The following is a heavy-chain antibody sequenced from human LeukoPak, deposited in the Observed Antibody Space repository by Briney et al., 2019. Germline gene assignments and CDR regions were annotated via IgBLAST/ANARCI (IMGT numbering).Heavy chain of an antibody. D-gene: IGHD5-12*01. J-gene: IGHJ4*02. CDR1: GFLFSNSW. V-gene: IGHV3-7*05. CDR2: INQDGSAK. Sequence: PGGSLRLSCADSGFLFSNSWMAWVRQAPGRGLEWLANINQDGSAKTCVDSVKGRFTIYRDHAKNSLYLQMNSLRAEDTAMYYCARDSGYNAFDYWGQGTLVTVSS. CDR3: ARDSGYNAFDY.